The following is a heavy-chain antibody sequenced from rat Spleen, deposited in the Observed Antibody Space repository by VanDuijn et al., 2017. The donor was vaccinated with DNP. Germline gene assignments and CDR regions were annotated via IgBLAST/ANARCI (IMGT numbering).Heavy chain of an antibody. J-gene: IGHJ2*01. V-gene: IGHV2S61*01. D-gene: IGHD4-4*01. CDR3: ARSWQLGVMDA. CDR1: GFSLSSYG. CDR2: IWDNGNT. Sequence: QVQLKESGPGLVKPSLTLSLTCTVSGFSLSSYGVIWVRQPPGTGLEWMGVIWDNGNTNYNSALKFRLSISRDTSKSQVFLKMNNLQTEDTAMYFCARSWQLGVMDAWGQGVMVTVSS.